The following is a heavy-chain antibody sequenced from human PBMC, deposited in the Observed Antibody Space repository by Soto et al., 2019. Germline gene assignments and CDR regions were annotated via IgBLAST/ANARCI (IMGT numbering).Heavy chain of an antibody. Sequence: PSETLSLTCTVSGVSITSYFWSWIRQTPGKGLDWIGSISFSGATYSNPSLKGRAALSVDTSENHLSLTLNSVTSADTAVYYCARDRHTVTNYFDYWGQGTLVTVSS. CDR3: ARDRHTVTNYFDY. CDR2: ISFSGAT. D-gene: IGHD4-17*01. J-gene: IGHJ4*02. CDR1: GVSITSYF. V-gene: IGHV4-59*01.